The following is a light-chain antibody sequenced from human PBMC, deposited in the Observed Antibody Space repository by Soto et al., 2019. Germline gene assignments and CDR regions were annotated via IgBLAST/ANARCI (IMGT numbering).Light chain of an antibody. CDR3: CSYAGSSTPYV. CDR2: GVS. V-gene: IGLV2-23*02. J-gene: IGLJ1*01. CDR1: SSDVGSYNL. Sequence: QSVLTQPASVSGSPGQSITISCTGTSSDVGSYNLVSWYQQHPGKAPKLMIYGVSKRPSGVSNRFSGSKSGNTASLTTSGLQAEDEADYYCCSYAGSSTPYVFGTGTKVTVL.